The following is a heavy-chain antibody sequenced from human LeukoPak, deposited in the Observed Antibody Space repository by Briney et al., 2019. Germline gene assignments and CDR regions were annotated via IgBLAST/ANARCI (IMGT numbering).Heavy chain of an antibody. CDR1: GGSISSYY. D-gene: IGHD3-3*01. CDR2: IYYSGST. CDR3: ARDNRYYDFWSGYDY. Sequence: KPSETLSLTCTVSGGSISSYYWSWIRQPPGKGLEWIGYIYYSGSTNYNPSLKSRVTISVDTSKNQFSLKLSSVTAADTAVYYCARDNRYYDFWSGYDYWGQGTLVTVSS. V-gene: IGHV4-59*01. J-gene: IGHJ4*02.